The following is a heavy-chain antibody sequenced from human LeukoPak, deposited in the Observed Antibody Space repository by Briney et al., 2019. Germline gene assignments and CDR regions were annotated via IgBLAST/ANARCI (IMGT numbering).Heavy chain of an antibody. J-gene: IGHJ4*02. CDR1: GGSFSGYY. CDR3: ARGPSSPLFDY. CDR2: INHSGST. V-gene: IGHV4-34*01. D-gene: IGHD6-6*01. Sequence: SETLSLTCAVYGGSFSGYYWSWIRQPPGKGLEWIGEINHSGSTNYNPSLKSRVTISVDTSKNQFSLKLSSVTAADTAVYYCARGPSSPLFDYWGQGTLVTVSS.